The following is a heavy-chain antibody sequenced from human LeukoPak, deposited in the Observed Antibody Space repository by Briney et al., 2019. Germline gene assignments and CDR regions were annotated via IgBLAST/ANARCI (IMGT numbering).Heavy chain of an antibody. CDR2: IYYSGST. CDR3: ARAGDSSGSTGY. D-gene: IGHD3-22*01. Sequence: SETLSLTCTVSGGSISSSSYYWGWIRQPPGKGLEWIGSIYYSGSTYYNPSLKSRVTISVDTSKNQFSLKLSSVTAADTAVYYCARAGDSSGSTGYWGQGTLVTVSS. J-gene: IGHJ4*02. CDR1: GGSISSSSYY. V-gene: IGHV4-39*07.